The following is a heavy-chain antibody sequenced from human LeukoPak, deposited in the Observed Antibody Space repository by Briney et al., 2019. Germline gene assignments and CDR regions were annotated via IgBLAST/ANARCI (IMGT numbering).Heavy chain of an antibody. CDR2: FYIRATA. CDR1: GGSTSSSIYF. V-gene: IGHV4-39*01. D-gene: IGHD5/OR15-5a*01. Sequence: SATLSLTCTVSGGSTSSSIYFWGWVRQPPGKGLEWIGRFYIRATAYHSPTLTSRVTISVDASKNQFSLNLYSVTAADTAVYYRARHELPGLSVSAGFDYWGQGSLVTVSS. CDR3: ARHELPGLSVSAGFDY. J-gene: IGHJ4*02.